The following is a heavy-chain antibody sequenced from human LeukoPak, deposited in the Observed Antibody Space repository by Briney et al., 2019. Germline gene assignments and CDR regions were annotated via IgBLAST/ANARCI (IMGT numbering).Heavy chain of an antibody. CDR1: GGSISSDNYY. D-gene: IGHD2-8*01. Sequence: SETLFLTCTVSGGSISSDNYYWSWIRQPAGKGPEWIGRIDTSGSATYNPSLKSRVTISIDTSKNQFSLKLGSVTAADTAVYYCARDRGRMVYAVWFDPWGQGTLVTVSS. CDR3: ARDRGRMVYAVWFDP. V-gene: IGHV4-61*02. CDR2: IDTSGSA. J-gene: IGHJ5*02.